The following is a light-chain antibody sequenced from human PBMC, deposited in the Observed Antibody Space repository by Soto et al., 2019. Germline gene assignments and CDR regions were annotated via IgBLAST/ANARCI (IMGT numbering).Light chain of an antibody. CDR1: QSVSSSY. J-gene: IGKJ3*01. V-gene: IGKV3-20*01. CDR2: GAS. Sequence: EIVLTQSPGTLSLCPGERATLSCRASQSVSSSYLAWYQQKPGQAPRLLIYGASSRATGIPDRFSGSGSGTAVSLTISRLEPEDFSVYYCQQFGSSPPFTFGPGTKVDVK. CDR3: QQFGSSPPFT.